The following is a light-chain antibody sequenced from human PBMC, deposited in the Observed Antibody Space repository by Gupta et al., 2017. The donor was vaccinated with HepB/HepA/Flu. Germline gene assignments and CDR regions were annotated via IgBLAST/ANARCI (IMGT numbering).Light chain of an antibody. V-gene: IGKV1-5*03. CDR1: QSISNW. CDR3: QQYNTNPET. Sequence: DIQMTQSPSTLSASVGDRVTITCRASQSISNWLAWYQQKPGKAPKLLIYKASSLESGVPSRCSGSGSGTEFTLTISSLQPDDFATNYCQQYNTNPETFGQGTKVEI. CDR2: KAS. J-gene: IGKJ1*01.